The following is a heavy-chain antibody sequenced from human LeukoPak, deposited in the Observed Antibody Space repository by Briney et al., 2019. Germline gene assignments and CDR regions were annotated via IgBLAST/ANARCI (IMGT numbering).Heavy chain of an antibody. J-gene: IGHJ4*02. Sequence: SETLSLTCTVSARSISRYYWSWIRQPPGKGLEWIGYIYYSGSTNYNPSLKSRVTISVDTSKNQFSLKLSSVTAADTAVYYCARGSGWYGYWGQGTLVTVSS. CDR1: ARSISRYY. CDR3: ARGSGWYGY. V-gene: IGHV4-59*01. D-gene: IGHD6-19*01. CDR2: IYYSGST.